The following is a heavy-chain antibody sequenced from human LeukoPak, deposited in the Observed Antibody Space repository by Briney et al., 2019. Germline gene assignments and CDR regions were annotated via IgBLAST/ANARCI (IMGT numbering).Heavy chain of an antibody. V-gene: IGHV1-2*06. D-gene: IGHD2-15*01. J-gene: IGHJ4*02. CDR1: VCTFIYYS. Sequence: GASVKVSCKASVCTFIYYSIHWVRLAPGQGREWMGRITPNIGSTNYAQKFQGRATITKDTSISTACMDLSRLRPGDPAVYYFTRGENLLVTPATIDSGGQGTLGPVS. CDR3: TRGENLLVTPATIDS. CDR2: ITPNIGST.